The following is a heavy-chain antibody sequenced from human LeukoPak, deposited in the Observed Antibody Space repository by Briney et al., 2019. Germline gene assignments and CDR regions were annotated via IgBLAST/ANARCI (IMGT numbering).Heavy chain of an antibody. V-gene: IGHV3-74*01. CDR1: GFIFSNYW. CDR2: IDSDGKTT. J-gene: IGHJ5*02. D-gene: IGHD2-21*02. CDR3: VRDKEVVTGIGWFDP. Sequence: GGSLRLSCAASGFIFSNYWMHWVRQAPGKGLVWLSRIDSDGKTTDYADSVKDRFTISRDNARNILFLQVSSLRVDDTAVYYCVRDKEVVTGIGWFDPWGQGAQVTVSS.